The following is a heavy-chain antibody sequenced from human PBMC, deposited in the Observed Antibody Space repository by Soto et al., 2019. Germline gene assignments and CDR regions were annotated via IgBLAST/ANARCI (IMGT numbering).Heavy chain of an antibody. CDR3: ARGERYYYDTSGYFGFDY. J-gene: IGHJ4*02. D-gene: IGHD3-22*01. Sequence: ASLKVSCKASGCTFSSYAISWVRQAPGQGLEWMGWINGGNGNTKYSQKFQGRVTITRDTSASTAYMELSSLRSEDTAVYYCARGERYYYDTSGYFGFDYWGQGTLVTVSS. CDR2: INGGNGNT. CDR1: GCTFSSYA. V-gene: IGHV1-3*01.